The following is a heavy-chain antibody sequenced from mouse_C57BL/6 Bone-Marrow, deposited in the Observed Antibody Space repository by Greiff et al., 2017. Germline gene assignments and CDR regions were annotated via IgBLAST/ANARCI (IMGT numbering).Heavy chain of an antibody. CDR3: ARWGTTMDY. J-gene: IGHJ4*01. CDR2: IRNKANGYTT. V-gene: IGHV7-3*01. D-gene: IGHD1-1*01. CDR1: GFTFTDYY. Sequence: EVQVVESGGGLVQPGGSLSLSCAASGFTFTDYYMSWVRQPPGQALEWLGFIRNKANGYTTEDSASVKGRFTISRDNSQSILYLQVNALRAEDSTTYYCARWGTTMDYWGQGTSVTVSS.